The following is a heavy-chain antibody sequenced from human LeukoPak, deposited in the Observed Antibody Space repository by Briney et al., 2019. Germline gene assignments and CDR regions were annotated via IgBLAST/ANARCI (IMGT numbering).Heavy chain of an antibody. CDR2: SNAGTGNT. CDR1: GYTFTTYA. J-gene: IGHJ4*02. D-gene: IGHD3-22*01. V-gene: IGHV1-3*02. Sequence: ASVKVSCTASGYTFTTYATHWVRQAPGQRLEWTGWSNAGTGNTEYSPEFQGRVTITRDTSASTAYMELSGLRSEDMAVYYCARGRYDSGGYYFDYWGQGTLVTVSS. CDR3: ARGRYDSGGYYFDY.